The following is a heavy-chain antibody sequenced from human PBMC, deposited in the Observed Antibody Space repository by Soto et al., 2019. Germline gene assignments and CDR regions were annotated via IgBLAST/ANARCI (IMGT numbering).Heavy chain of an antibody. V-gene: IGHV4-59*01. D-gene: IGHD6-19*01. CDR1: GASIRNFY. Sequence: QVHLQESGPGLVKPSETMSLTCTASGASIRNFYWNWVRQFPGKGLEWIGHIYNGERTNYNPSLKSRVTISVDTSKNQFSLKLSSVTVADTAVYYCAPTTGWPGFDYWGQGTLVAVSS. CDR3: APTTGWPGFDY. J-gene: IGHJ4*02. CDR2: IYNGERT.